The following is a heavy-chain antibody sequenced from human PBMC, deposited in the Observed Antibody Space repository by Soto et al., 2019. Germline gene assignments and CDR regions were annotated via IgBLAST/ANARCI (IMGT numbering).Heavy chain of an antibody. CDR1: GGSISSSSYY. V-gene: IGHV4-39*01. CDR3: ARGGYCSGGSCYSFAFDI. J-gene: IGHJ3*02. Sequence: SETLSLTCTVSGGSISSSSYYWGWIRQPPGKGLEWIGSIYYSGSTYYNPSLKSRVTISVDTSKNQFSLKLSSVTAADTAVYYCARGGYCSGGSCYSFAFDIWGQGTMVTVSS. CDR2: IYYSGST. D-gene: IGHD2-15*01.